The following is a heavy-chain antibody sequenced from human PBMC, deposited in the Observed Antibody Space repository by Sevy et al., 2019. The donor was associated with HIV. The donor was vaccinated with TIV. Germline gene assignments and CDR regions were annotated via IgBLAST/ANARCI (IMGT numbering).Heavy chain of an antibody. CDR1: GGSISSGVYS. D-gene: IGHD4-4*01. J-gene: IGHJ3*01. Sequence: SETLSLTCAVSGGSISSGVYSWNWIRQSPGKGLEWIGYIYHTGSTYYNPSLKSRLTMSVDVSKNQFSLKMNSLTAADTAVYYSARDGGTLTTPGAFDFWGQGTMVTVSS. V-gene: IGHV4-30-2*06. CDR3: ARDGGTLTTPGAFDF. CDR2: IYHTGST.